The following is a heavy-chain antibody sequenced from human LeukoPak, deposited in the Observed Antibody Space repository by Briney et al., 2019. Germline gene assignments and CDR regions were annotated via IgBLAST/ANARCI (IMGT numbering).Heavy chain of an antibody. CDR2: INPSGGST. D-gene: IGHD6-13*01. CDR1: GYTFTGYY. J-gene: IGHJ5*02. V-gene: IGHV1-46*01. CDR3: AREYSSSLNLHWFDP. Sequence: ASVKVSCKASGYTFTGYYMHWVRQAPGQGLEWMGIINPSGGSTSYAQKFQGRVTMTRDTSTSTVYMELGSLRSEDTAVYYCAREYSSSLNLHWFDPWGQGTLVTVSS.